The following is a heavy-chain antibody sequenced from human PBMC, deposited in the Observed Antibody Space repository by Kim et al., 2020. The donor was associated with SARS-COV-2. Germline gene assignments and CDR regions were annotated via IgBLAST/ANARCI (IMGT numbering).Heavy chain of an antibody. CDR1: GGSISSGGYY. CDR3: ARDNMVRGVAFYYGMDV. D-gene: IGHD3-10*01. CDR2: IYYSGST. Sequence: SETLSLTCTVSGGSISSGGYYWSWIRQHPGKGLEWIGYIYYSGSTYYNPSLKSRVTISVDTSKNQFSLKLSSVTAADTAVYYCARDNMVRGVAFYYGMDVGGQGTTVSVS. V-gene: IGHV4-31*03. J-gene: IGHJ6*02.